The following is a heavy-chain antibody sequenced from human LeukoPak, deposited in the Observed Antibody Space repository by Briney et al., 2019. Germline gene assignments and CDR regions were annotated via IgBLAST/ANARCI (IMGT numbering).Heavy chain of an antibody. D-gene: IGHD1-26*01. CDR3: AREGDSRSHTGGYYYYGMDV. CDR1: GGSISSYY. V-gene: IGHV4-59*12. J-gene: IGHJ6*02. Sequence: SETLSLTCTVSGGSISSYYWSWIRQPPGKGLEWIGYIYYSGSTNYNPSLKSRVTISVDTSKNQFSLKLSSVTAADTAVYYCAREGDSRSHTGGYYYYGMDVWGQGTTVTVSS. CDR2: IYYSGST.